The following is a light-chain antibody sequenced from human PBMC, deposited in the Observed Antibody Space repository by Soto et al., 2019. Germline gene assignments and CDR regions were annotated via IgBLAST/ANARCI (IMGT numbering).Light chain of an antibody. J-gene: IGLJ2*01. CDR3: QTWGTGIVV. CDR2: LNSDGSH. V-gene: IGLV4-69*01. Sequence: QPVLTQSPSASASLGGSVKLTCPLSSGHSSYAIAWHQQQPEKGPRYLMKLNSDGSHSKGDGIPDRFSGSSSGAERYLTISSLQSEDEADYYCQTWGTGIVVFGGGTKLTVL. CDR1: SGHSSYA.